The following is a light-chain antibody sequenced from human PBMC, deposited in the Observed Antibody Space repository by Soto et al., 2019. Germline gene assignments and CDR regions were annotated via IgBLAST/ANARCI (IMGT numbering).Light chain of an antibody. Sequence: QSVLTQPASLSGSPGQSITISCTGTSSDIGAYDYVSWFQQHPGKAPKLMISEVNNRPSGVSNRFSGSKSGNTAYLTISGLQSEDEADYYCAAWDDSLNGWVFGGGTKVTVL. CDR2: EVN. CDR3: AAWDDSLNGWV. J-gene: IGLJ3*02. CDR1: SSDIGAYDY. V-gene: IGLV2-14*01.